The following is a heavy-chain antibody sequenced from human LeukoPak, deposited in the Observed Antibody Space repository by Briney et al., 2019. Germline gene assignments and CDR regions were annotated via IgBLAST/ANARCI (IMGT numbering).Heavy chain of an antibody. CDR1: GGSISTNTYS. V-gene: IGHV4-39*07. D-gene: IGHD3-10*01. CDR2: AYRTGTT. CDR3: AKPSFGSGGHYSRAYNWFDP. J-gene: IGHJ5*02. Sequence: SETLSLTCTVSGGSISTNTYSWAWIRQPPGKGLQWIGTAYRTGTTSYNASLKGRVTISLDTSKNQFSLQLTSVTAADTAVYYYAKPSFGSGGHYSRAYNWFDPWGQGTLVTVSS.